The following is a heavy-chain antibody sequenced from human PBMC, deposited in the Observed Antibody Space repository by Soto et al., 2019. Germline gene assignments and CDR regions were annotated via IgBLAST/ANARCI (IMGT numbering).Heavy chain of an antibody. CDR2: MNANSANT. CDR3: AREVSGGFDP. CDR1: GYTFTSYD. D-gene: IGHD1-20*01. J-gene: IGHJ5*02. Sequence: QVQLVQSGAEVKKPGASVKVSCKASGYTFTSYDINWVRQATGQGLEWMGWMNANSANTGYAQKFQGRVTMTRNTSISTDYTELTSLRSADKSVSCCAREVSGGFDPWGQGTLVTVSS. V-gene: IGHV1-8*01.